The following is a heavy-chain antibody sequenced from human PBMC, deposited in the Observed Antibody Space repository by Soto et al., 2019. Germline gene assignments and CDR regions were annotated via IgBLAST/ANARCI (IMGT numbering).Heavy chain of an antibody. Sequence: GGSLRLSCAASGFTFSSYAMHWVRQAPGKGLEWVAVISYDGSNKYYADSVKGRFAISRDNSKNTLYLQMNSLRAEDTAVYYCARDRYSSGWETTCYYYYGMDVWGQGTPVTVSS. J-gene: IGHJ6*02. D-gene: IGHD6-19*01. V-gene: IGHV3-30*09. CDR1: GFTFSSYA. CDR2: ISYDGSNK. CDR3: ARDRYSSGWETTCYYYYGMDV.